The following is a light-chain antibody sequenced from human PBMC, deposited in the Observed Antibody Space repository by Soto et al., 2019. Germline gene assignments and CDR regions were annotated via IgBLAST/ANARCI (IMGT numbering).Light chain of an antibody. J-gene: IGLJ1*01. V-gene: IGLV6-57*02. CDR2: EDN. CDR3: QSYDSSNYV. CDR1: SGSIASNY. Sequence: NFMLTQPHSVSESPGKTVTISCTGSSGSIASNYVQWYQQRPGSAPTTVIYEDNQRPSGVPDRFSGSIDSSSNSASLTISGLKPEDEADYYCQSYDSSNYVFGTGTKLTVL.